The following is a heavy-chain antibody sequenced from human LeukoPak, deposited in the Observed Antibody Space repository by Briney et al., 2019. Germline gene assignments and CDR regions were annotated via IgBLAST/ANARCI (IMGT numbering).Heavy chain of an antibody. J-gene: IGHJ6*02. Sequence: SVTVSCKASGGTCSRYASSKVRQAAGQGLDWMGGIIPIFGTANYAQKFQGRVTITADESTSTAYMELSSLRSEDTAVYYCARGTKYYDFWSGLTRANYYYYGMDVWGQGTTVTVSS. CDR1: GGTCSRYA. V-gene: IGHV1-69*13. CDR3: ARGTKYYDFWSGLTRANYYYYGMDV. CDR2: IIPIFGTA. D-gene: IGHD3-3*01.